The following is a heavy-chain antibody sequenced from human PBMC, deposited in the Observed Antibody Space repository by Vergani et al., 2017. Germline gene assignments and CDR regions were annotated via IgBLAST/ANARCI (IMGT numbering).Heavy chain of an antibody. CDR2: IDDKGKS. D-gene: IGHD3-3*01. CDR3: VRRDFWVGPRTFDF. CDR1: GAAFNSYQ. J-gene: IGHJ3*01. V-gene: IGHV4-34*01. Sequence: QVQLHQWGAGLLQTSETLSLTCAVSGAAFNSYQWTWIRQSPGRGLEWIGEIDDKGKSICNPTLKSRVTISVDNSKRHFSLHVTSVTAADSAMYYCVRRDFWVGPRTFDFWGAGTPVTVSS.